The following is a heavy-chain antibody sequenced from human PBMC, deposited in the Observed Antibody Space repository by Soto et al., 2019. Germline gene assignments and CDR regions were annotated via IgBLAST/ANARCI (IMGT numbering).Heavy chain of an antibody. Sequence: EVQLVESGGGLVQPGGSLRLSCSASGFTISSYAMHWVRPAPGKGLESVSVTYGKGGSTHYADSVRGRFTISTDNSKNTLNLPMSSLRAEDTAVYYCVRDLWGFESWGQGNLVTVSS. D-gene: IGHD3-16*01. CDR1: GFTISSYA. CDR3: VRDLWGFES. CDR2: TYGKGGST. J-gene: IGHJ4*02. V-gene: IGHV3-64D*08.